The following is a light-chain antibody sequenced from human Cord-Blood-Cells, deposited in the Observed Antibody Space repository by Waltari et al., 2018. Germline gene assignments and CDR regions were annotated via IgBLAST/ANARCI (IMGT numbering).Light chain of an antibody. J-gene: IGLJ2*01. CDR2: EVS. V-gene: IGLV2-14*01. CDR3: SSYKSSSTGV. Sequence: QSALTQPASVSGSPGQSITISCTGTSSDVGGYNYFSWYQQHPGKAPKLIIYEVSNRPSGVSNRFSGSKSGNPASLTISGLQAEDEGDYYCSSYKSSSTGVFGGGTKLTVL. CDR1: SSDVGGYNY.